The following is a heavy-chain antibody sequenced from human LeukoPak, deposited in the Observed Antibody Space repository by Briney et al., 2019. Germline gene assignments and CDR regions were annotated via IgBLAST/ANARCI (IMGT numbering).Heavy chain of an antibody. V-gene: IGHV4-39*01. J-gene: IGHJ3*01. D-gene: IGHD3-10*01. CDR2: IYYSGST. CDR1: GGSISSSSYY. CDR3: ATRSGIV. Sequence: SETLSLTCTVSGGSISSSSYYWGWIRQPPGKGLEWIGSIYYSGSTYYNPSLKSRVTISVDTSKNQFSLKLSSVTAADTAVYHCATRSGIVWGQGTMVTVSS.